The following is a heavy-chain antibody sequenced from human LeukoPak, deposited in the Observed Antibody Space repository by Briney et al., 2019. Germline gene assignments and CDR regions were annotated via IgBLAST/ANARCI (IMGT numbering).Heavy chain of an antibody. CDR2: IYYSGST. J-gene: IGHJ6*04. Sequence: SETLSLTCTVSGGSISSHYWSWIRQPPGKGLEWIGYIYYSGSTDYNPSLKSRVTISVDTSKNQFSLKLSSVTAADTAVYYCARMSYYYGMDVWGKGTTVNVSS. V-gene: IGHV4-59*11. CDR1: GGSISSHY. CDR3: ARMSYYYGMDV.